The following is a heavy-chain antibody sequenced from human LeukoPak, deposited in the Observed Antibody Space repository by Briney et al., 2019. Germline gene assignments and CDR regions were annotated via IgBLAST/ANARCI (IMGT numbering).Heavy chain of an antibody. CDR2: IDQGGSVK. J-gene: IGHJ4*02. D-gene: IGHD3-3*01. CDR1: GFTFTSDW. CDR3: ARNFGYQQFDS. Sequence: PGGSLRLSCTASGFTFTSDWMGWVRQAPGKGLEWVSNIDQGGSVKNYVGSVKGPFIISRDNTNNSLYLKINSLRAEDTAVYYCARNFGYQQFDSWGQGTLVIVSS. V-gene: IGHV3-7*01.